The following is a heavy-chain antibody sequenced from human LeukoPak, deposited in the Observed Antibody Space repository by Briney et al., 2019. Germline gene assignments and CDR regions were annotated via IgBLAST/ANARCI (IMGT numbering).Heavy chain of an antibody. J-gene: IGHJ6*03. CDR2: INWNGGST. D-gene: IGHD3-22*01. CDR1: GFTFDDYG. V-gene: IGHV3-20*04. Sequence: GGSLRLSCAASGFTFDDYGMSWVRQAPGKGLEWVSGINWNGGSTGYADSVKGRFTISRDNAKNSLYLQMNSLRAEDTALYYCARDLYDSSGLYYYYYMDVWGKGTTVTVSS. CDR3: ARDLYDSSGLYYYYYMDV.